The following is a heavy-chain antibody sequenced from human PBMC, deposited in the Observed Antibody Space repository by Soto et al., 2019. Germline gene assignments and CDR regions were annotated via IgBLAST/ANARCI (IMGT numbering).Heavy chain of an antibody. J-gene: IGHJ4*02. CDR2: IYYSGRT. CDR1: GGSISDYQ. Sequence: QVQLQESGPGLVKPSETLSLTCSISGGSISDYQWNWIRQPPGQGLEWIGYIYYSGRTNYNPSLKNRLTISLDTSTRQFSLRLRSVTAADTAVYYCARMRGLGEISPYLDYWGQGALVTVSS. V-gene: IGHV4-59*01. CDR3: ARMRGLGEISPYLDY. D-gene: IGHD3-16*01.